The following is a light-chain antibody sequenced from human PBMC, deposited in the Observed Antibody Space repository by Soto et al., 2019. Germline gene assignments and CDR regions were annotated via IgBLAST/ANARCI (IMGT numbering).Light chain of an antibody. CDR3: QHYYTYSAKT. CDR2: DAS. V-gene: IGKV1-5*01. Sequence: DIQMTQSPSTLSASVGDRVTITCRASQSIVGWLAWYQQKPGKAPKLLIYDASSLESEVPSRFSGSGSGTEFTLTISSLQPDDSATYYCQHYYTYSAKTFGQGTKVEIK. CDR1: QSIVGW. J-gene: IGKJ1*01.